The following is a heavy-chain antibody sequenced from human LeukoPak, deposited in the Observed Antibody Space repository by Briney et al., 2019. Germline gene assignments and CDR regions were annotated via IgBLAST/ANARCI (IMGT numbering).Heavy chain of an antibody. V-gene: IGHV5-51*01. CDR2: IYPGDSDT. CDR3: ARFWGSGPIVGATIHFQH. Sequence: GESLKISCKGSGYSFTSYWIGWVRQMPGKGLEWMGIIYPGDSDTRYSPSFQGQVTISADKSISTAYLQWSSLKASDTAMYYCARFWGSGPIVGATIHFQHWGQGTLVTVSS. D-gene: IGHD1-26*01. J-gene: IGHJ1*01. CDR1: GYSFTSYW.